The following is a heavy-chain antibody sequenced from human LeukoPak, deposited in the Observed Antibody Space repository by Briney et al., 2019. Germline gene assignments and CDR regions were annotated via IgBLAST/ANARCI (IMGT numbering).Heavy chain of an antibody. CDR2: IYPGDSDT. Sequence: GESLKISCKGSGYSFATYWIGWVRQMPGKGLEWMGIIYPGDSDTMYSPSFQGQVTISVDKSISTAYLQWSSLKASDTAMYYCARHQISATDTNWFDPWGQGTLVIVSS. CDR3: ARHQISATDTNWFDP. D-gene: IGHD6-13*01. V-gene: IGHV5-51*01. CDR1: GYSFATYW. J-gene: IGHJ5*02.